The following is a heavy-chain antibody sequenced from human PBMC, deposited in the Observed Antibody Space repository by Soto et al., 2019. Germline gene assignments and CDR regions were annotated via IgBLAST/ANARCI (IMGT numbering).Heavy chain of an antibody. V-gene: IGHV1-8*01. D-gene: IGHD2-21*02. J-gene: IGHJ4*02. CDR3: EVTTGY. CDR2: VSPGNGNA. CDR1: GYTFADYD. Sequence: ASVKVSCKTSGYTFADYDINWVRQATGQGLEWMGWVSPGNGNAGYAPQFQGRVTMTSDTSISTVYMELSSLTSEDTAVYFCEVTTGYWGQGTKVTVSS.